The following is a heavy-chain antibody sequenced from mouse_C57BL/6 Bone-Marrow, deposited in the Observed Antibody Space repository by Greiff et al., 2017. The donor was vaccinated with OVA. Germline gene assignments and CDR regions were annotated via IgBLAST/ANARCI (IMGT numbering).Heavy chain of an antibody. CDR1: FYPSTTYL. CDR3: AREGLLAWFAY. V-gene: IGHV1-53*01. D-gene: IGHD2-3*01. Sequence: QVQLQQPGTELVKPGASATLSCKASFYPSTTYLLHWVKQMPGQVLYWIGNINPSNGGTNYNEKFKSKATLTVDKSSSTAYMQLSSLTSEDSAVYYCAREGLLAWFAYWGQGTLVTVSA. CDR2: INPSNGGT. J-gene: IGHJ3*01.